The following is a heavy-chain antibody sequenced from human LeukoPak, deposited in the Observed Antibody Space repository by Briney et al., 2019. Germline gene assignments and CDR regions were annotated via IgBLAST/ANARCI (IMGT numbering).Heavy chain of an antibody. D-gene: IGHD1-26*01. CDR2: ISGRGDRT. J-gene: IGHJ4*02. CDR3: AIMYRYGPDC. Sequence: GGSLRLSCAASGLTLSRYDMTWVRQGPGKGLEWVSAISGRGDRTDYADSVKGRFTVSRDNSKNTLFLQMNSLRAEDTAIYYCAIMYRYGPDCWGQGTLVTVSS. V-gene: IGHV3-23*01. CDR1: GLTLSRYD.